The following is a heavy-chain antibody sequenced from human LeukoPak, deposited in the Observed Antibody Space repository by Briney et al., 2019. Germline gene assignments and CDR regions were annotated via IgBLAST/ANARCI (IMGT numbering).Heavy chain of an antibody. V-gene: IGHV4-39*01. D-gene: IGHD5-24*01. CDR3: ARLRDGSNLGLYNCYMDV. J-gene: IGHJ6*03. CDR2: IYYGGST. Sequence: SSETLSLTCTVSGGSISSSNYYWGWIRQPPGKGLEWIGSIYYGGSTYYNPSLKSRVTISVDTSKNQFSLRLSSVTAADTAVYYCARLRDGSNLGLYNCYMDVWGKGTTVTISS. CDR1: GGSISSSNYY.